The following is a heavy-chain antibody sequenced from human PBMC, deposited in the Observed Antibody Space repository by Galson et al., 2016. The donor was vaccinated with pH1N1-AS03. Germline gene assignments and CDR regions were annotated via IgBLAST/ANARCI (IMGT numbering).Heavy chain of an antibody. CDR2: FDPSTGSS. D-gene: IGHD3-22*01. Sequence: SVKVSCKASGYSFTDYYIHWVRQAPGLGLDWMGRFDPSTGSSKYAQPFLDRFIMTRDTSISTAYMELSRLTSDDTAIYYCSRQPSFYDTSGLPDAFDIWGQGTMVTVSS. J-gene: IGHJ3*02. CDR3: SRQPSFYDTSGLPDAFDI. V-gene: IGHV1-2*06. CDR1: GYSFTDYY.